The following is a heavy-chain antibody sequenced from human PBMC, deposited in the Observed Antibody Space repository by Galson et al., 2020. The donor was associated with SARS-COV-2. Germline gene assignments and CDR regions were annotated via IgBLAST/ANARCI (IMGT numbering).Heavy chain of an antibody. CDR1: GGSISSSSYY. CDR3: ARNVLLWFGELYYLDC. J-gene: IGHJ4*02. V-gene: IGHV4-39*07. CDR2: IYYSGST. D-gene: IGHD3-10*01. Sequence: SETLSLTCTVPGGSISSSSYYWGWIRQPPGKGLEWLGSIYYSGSTYYNPSLKSRVTISVDTSKNQFSLKLSSVTAADTAVYYCARNVLLWFGELYYLDCWGQGTLVTFSS.